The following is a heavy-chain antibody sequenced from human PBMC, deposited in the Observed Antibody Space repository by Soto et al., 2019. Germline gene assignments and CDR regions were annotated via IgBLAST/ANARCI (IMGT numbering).Heavy chain of an antibody. V-gene: IGHV3-74*01. D-gene: IGHD2-21*01. J-gene: IGHJ6*02. Sequence: GGSLRLSCAASGFSFSTYWMHWVRQAPGKGLVWVSRIKGDGSTTTYADSVKGRFTISRDNAKNTLYLQMNSLGAEDTAVYYCARGLKNYYGVDVWGQGTTVTV. CDR3: ARGLKNYYGVDV. CDR2: IKGDGSTT. CDR1: GFSFSTYW.